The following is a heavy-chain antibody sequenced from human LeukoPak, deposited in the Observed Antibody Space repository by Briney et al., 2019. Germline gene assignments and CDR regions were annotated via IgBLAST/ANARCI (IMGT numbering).Heavy chain of an antibody. CDR3: AKGPHYALDY. CDR1: GFTFSSYE. Sequence: GGSLRLSCAASGFTFSSYEMNWVRQAPGKGLEWVSYISSSGSTIYYADSVKGRFTISRDNFKNILYLQMNSLRVEDTAVYFCAKGPHYALDYWGQGTLVTVSS. D-gene: IGHD4-17*01. J-gene: IGHJ4*02. CDR2: ISSSGSTI. V-gene: IGHV3-48*03.